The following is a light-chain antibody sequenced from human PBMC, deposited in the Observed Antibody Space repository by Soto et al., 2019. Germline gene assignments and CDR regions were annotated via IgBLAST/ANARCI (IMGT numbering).Light chain of an antibody. J-gene: IGKJ4*01. CDR2: DAS. CDR1: QSVRSS. CDR3: QQRSDWPPELT. V-gene: IGKV3-11*01. Sequence: EIVLTQSSATLTLSPRDRATLSCRASQSVRSSLAWYQQKPGQAPRLLIYDASKRATGIPARFSGSASGTDFTLTISSLEPGDFAVYYCQQRSDWPPELTFGGGTKVDIK.